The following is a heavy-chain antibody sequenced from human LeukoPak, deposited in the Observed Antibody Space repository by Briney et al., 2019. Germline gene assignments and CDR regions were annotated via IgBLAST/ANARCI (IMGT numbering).Heavy chain of an antibody. Sequence: ASVKVSCKASGYTFTGYYMHWVRQAPGQGLEWMGWINPNSGGTNYAQKFQGRVTMTRDTSISTAYMELSRLRSDDTAVYYCARESHRGIVVVVADNWLDPWGQGTLVTVSS. CDR3: ARESHRGIVVVVADNWLDP. CDR2: INPNSGGT. CDR1: GYTFTGYY. J-gene: IGHJ5*02. D-gene: IGHD2-15*01. V-gene: IGHV1-2*02.